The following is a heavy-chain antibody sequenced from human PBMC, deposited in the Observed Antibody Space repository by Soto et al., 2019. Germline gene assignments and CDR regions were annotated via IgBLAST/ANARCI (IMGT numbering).Heavy chain of an antibody. J-gene: IGHJ5*02. CDR2: INAGNGNT. CDR1: GYTFTSYA. D-gene: IGHD3-3*01. CDR3: ARYYDFWSGYYRVNWFDP. V-gene: IGHV1-3*01. Sequence: ASVKVSCKASGYTFTSYAMHWVRQAPGQRLEWMGWINAGNGNTKYSQKFQGRVTITRDTSASTAYMELSSLGSEDTAVYYCARYYDFWSGYYRVNWFDPWGQGTLVTVSS.